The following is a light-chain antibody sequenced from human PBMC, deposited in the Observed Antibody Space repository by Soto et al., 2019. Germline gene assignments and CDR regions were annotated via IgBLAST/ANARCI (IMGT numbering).Light chain of an antibody. V-gene: IGLV7-46*01. J-gene: IGLJ1*01. CDR1: TGAVTSGNY. Sequence: QAVVTQEPSLTVSPGGTVTLTCGSSTGAVTSGNYPHWFQQKPGQAPRTLIYDTSNKHSWTPARFSGSLLWGKAALTLSGAQPAYEADYYCLVIFTGVGEVFGTGTKVTVL. CDR2: DTS. CDR3: LVIFTGVGEV.